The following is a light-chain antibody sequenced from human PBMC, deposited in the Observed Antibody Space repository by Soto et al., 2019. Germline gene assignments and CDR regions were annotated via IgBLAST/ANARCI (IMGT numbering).Light chain of an antibody. CDR2: GAS. CDR3: QQSYSTPPIT. CDR1: QSVSSN. V-gene: IGKV3-15*01. Sequence: EIVMTQSPATLSVSPGERVTLSCRASQSVSSNLAWYQQKPGQAPRLLIYGASTRATGIPARFSGSGSGTDFTLTISSLQPEDFATYYCQQSYSTPPITFGQGTRLEIK. J-gene: IGKJ5*01.